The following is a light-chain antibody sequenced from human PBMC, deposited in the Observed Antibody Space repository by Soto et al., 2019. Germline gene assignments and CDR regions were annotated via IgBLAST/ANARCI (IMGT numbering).Light chain of an antibody. CDR1: ERVSSNF. Sequence: EIVLTQSPGTLSLFPGERATLSCRATERVSSNFLAWYQQNVGQPPRLLIYRAVTRATGVPDRFSGSGSETEFILNIIRLEPEDSAVYYCHQYGGSPFTFGQGTVLEIK. J-gene: IGKJ2*01. CDR3: HQYGGSPFT. V-gene: IGKV3-20*01. CDR2: RAV.